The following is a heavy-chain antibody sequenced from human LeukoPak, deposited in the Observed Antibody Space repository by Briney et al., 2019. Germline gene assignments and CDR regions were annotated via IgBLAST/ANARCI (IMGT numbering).Heavy chain of an antibody. V-gene: IGHV3-53*01. CDR1: TFIVSTNS. D-gene: IGHD3-22*01. J-gene: IGHJ6*02. CDR2: IYGGGST. Sequence: GGSLRLSCVASTFIVSTNSMSWVRQAPGKGLEWVSVIYGGGSTYYADSVKGRFTISRDNSKNTLYLQMNSLRAEDTAVYYCARVRGVPISSGYLYGMDVWGQGTTVTVSS. CDR3: ARVRGVPISSGYLYGMDV.